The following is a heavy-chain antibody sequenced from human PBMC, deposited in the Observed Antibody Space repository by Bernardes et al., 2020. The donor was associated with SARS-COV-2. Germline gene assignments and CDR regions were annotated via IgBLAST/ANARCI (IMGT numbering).Heavy chain of an antibody. V-gene: IGHV3-74*01. CDR3: GKRAEVANHWYFDL. CDR1: GFSLSNYW. J-gene: IGHJ2*01. Sequence: GGSLRLSCEASGFSLSNYWMHWVRQVPGKGLVWLSRIGDGATTYADAEKGRCTISRDKARNTLHLQMNNLRVEDTAVYYCGKRAEVANHWYFDLLGRGTLVTVSS. CDR2: IGDGAT. D-gene: IGHD6-13*01.